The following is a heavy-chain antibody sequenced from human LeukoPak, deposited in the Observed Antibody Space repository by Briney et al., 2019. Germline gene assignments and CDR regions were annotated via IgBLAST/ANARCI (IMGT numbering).Heavy chain of an antibody. CDR2: INWNGGST. Sequence: GGSLRLSCAASGCTFDDYGMSWVRQAPGKGLEWVSGINWNGGSTGYADSVKGRFTISRDNAKNSLYLQMNSLRAEDTALYYCARTSTIAAAGTLDYWGQGTLVTVSS. CDR3: ARTSTIAAAGTLDY. V-gene: IGHV3-20*04. J-gene: IGHJ4*02. CDR1: GCTFDDYG. D-gene: IGHD6-13*01.